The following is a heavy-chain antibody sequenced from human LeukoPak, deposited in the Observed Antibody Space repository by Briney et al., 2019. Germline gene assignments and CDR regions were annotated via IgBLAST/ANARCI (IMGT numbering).Heavy chain of an antibody. V-gene: IGHV3-33*01. CDR3: ARARVGSYGPFYV. CDR2: IWYDGSNK. Sequence: PGGSLRLSCAASGFTFSSYGMHWVRQAPGKGLEWVAVIWYDGSNKYYADSVKGRFTISRDNSKNTLYLQMNSLRAEDTAVYYCARARVGSYGPFYVWGQGTTVTVSS. J-gene: IGHJ6*02. CDR1: GFTFSSYG. D-gene: IGHD5-18*01.